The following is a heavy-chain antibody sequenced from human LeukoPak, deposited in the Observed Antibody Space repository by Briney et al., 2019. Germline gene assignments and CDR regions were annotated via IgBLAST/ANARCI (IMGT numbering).Heavy chain of an antibody. Sequence: GGSLRLSCAASGFTFSSYSMSWVRQAPGKGLEWVSSISDDSNYIYYADSVEGRFTISRGNAKNSLYLQMNSLRAEDTAVYYCANHLACGSTSCPPFDYWGQGTLVTVSS. J-gene: IGHJ4*02. CDR1: GFTFSSYS. CDR3: ANHLACGSTSCPPFDY. V-gene: IGHV3-21*01. CDR2: ISDDSNYI. D-gene: IGHD2-2*01.